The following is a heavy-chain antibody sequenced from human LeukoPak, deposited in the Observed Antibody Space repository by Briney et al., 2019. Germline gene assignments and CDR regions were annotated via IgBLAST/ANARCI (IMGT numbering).Heavy chain of an antibody. CDR3: ARYTRWLLYH. Sequence: SETLSLTCTVSGGSISSSSYYWGWIRQPPGKGLEWIGSIYYSGSTYYNPSLKSRVTISVDTSKNQFSLKLSSVTAADTAVYYCARYTRWLLYHWGQGTLVTVSS. J-gene: IGHJ4*02. CDR1: GGSISSSSYY. CDR2: IYYSGST. D-gene: IGHD5-24*01. V-gene: IGHV4-39*07.